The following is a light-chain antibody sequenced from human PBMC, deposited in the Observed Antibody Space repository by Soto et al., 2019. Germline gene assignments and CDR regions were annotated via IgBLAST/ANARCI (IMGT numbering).Light chain of an antibody. CDR3: QHYGTSAL. CDR2: AS. CDR1: QSVSDSY. Sequence: EIVLTQSPGTLSLSPGERATLSCRASQSVSDSYLAWYQQKPGQAPRLLIYASSRATGIPDRFSGSGSGTTFTLPISRLEPEDFAVSYCQHYGTSALFGPGTTVDIK. J-gene: IGKJ3*01. V-gene: IGKV3-20*01.